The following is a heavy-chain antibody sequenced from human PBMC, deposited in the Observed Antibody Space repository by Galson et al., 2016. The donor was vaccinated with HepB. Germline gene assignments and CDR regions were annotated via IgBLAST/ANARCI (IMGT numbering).Heavy chain of an antibody. J-gene: IGHJ5*02. CDR3: ARVMAGRSNQNWFDP. CDR2: ISTSSDYI. V-gene: IGHV3-21*01. CDR1: GFTFSRFS. D-gene: IGHD5-24*01. Sequence: SLRLSCAASGFTFSRFSMTWVRQAPGKGLEWVSSISTSSDYIYYLDSLRGRFTISRDNAKNSLYLQMNSPRAEDTAVYYCARVMAGRSNQNWFDPWGQGTLVTVSS.